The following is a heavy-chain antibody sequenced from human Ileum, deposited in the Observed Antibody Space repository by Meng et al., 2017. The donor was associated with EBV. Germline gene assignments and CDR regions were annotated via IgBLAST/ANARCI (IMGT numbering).Heavy chain of an antibody. CDR3: ARERGGGDRGIH. J-gene: IGHJ4*02. CDR1: GGSFSGYY. D-gene: IGHD2-21*02. CDR2: INHSGST. V-gene: IGHV4-34*01. Sequence: QVQLQQWGAGLLKPSEXLSLTCAVYGGSFSGYYWSWIRQPPGKGLEWIGEINHSGSTNYNPSLKSRVTISVDTSKNQFSLKLSSVTAADTAVYYCARERGGGDRGIHWGQGTLVTVSS.